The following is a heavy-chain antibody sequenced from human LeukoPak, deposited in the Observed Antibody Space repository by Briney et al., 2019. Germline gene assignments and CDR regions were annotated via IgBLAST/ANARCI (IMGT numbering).Heavy chain of an antibody. J-gene: IGHJ5*02. CDR1: GGSFSGYY. V-gene: IGHV4-34*01. CDR2: INHSGST. D-gene: IGHD1/OR15-1a*01. Sequence: SETLSLTCAVYGGSFSGYYWSWIRQPPGKGLEWIGEINHSGSTNYNPSLKSRVTISVDTSKNQFSLKLSSVTAADTAVYYCARGEGGQQQSPNWFDPWGQGTLVTVSS. CDR3: ARGEGGQQQSPNWFDP.